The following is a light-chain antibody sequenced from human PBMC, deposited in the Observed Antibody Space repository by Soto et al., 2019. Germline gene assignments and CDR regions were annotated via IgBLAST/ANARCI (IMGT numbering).Light chain of an antibody. J-gene: IGKJ2*01. CDR3: QQSYTTPFT. Sequence: DIQMTQSPSSLSASVGDRVTITCRASQSVSNYLNWFQHKPGRAPKLLIHPASTLRSGVPSRFSGSGSGADFTLTISSLQREDFATYYCQQSYTTPFTFGQGTELEIK. CDR1: QSVSNY. V-gene: IGKV1-39*01. CDR2: PAS.